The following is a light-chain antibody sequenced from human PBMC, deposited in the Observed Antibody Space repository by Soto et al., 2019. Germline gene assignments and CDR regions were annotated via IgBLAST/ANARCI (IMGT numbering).Light chain of an antibody. CDR3: SSYTSSITYV. CDR1: SSDIGDYNY. Sequence: QSALTQPASVSGSPGQSITISRTGTSSDIGDYNYVSWYQQRPEKAPELMIYGVNNRPPGVSNRFSGSKSGNTASLTISGLQAEDEADYYCSSYTSSITYVFGTGTRSPS. V-gene: IGLV2-14*01. CDR2: GVN. J-gene: IGLJ1*01.